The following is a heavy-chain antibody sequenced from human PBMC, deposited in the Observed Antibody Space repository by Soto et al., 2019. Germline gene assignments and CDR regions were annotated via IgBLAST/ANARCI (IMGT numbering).Heavy chain of an antibody. D-gene: IGHD3-10*01. Sequence: GESLKISCKGSGYSFTSYWIGWVRQMPGKGLEWMGIIYPGDSDTRYSPSFQGQVTISAAKSISTAYLQWSSLKASDTAMYYCARRFPPGYGSGSSDAFDIWGQGTMVTVSS. CDR1: GYSFTSYW. CDR3: ARRFPPGYGSGSSDAFDI. J-gene: IGHJ3*02. V-gene: IGHV5-51*01. CDR2: IYPGDSDT.